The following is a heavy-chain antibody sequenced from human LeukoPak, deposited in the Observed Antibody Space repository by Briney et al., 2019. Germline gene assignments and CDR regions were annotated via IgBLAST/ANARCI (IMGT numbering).Heavy chain of an antibody. D-gene: IGHD3-10*01. CDR3: ASSGSHESVDY. V-gene: IGHV4-39*01. CDR2: IYYSGST. CDR1: GGSISSSSYY. Sequence: SSETLSLTCTVSGGSISSSSYYWGWIRQPPGKGLEWIGSIYYSGSTYYNPSLKSRVTISVDTSKNQFSLKLSSVTAADTAVYYCASSGSHESVDYWGQGTLVTVSS. J-gene: IGHJ4*02.